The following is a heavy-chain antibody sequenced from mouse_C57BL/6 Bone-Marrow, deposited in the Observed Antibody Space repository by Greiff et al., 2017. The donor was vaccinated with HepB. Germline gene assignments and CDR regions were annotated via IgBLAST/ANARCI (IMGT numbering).Heavy chain of an antibody. CDR3: ARDDDWYYDV. J-gene: IGHJ1*01. CDR1: GYTFTSYT. D-gene: IGHD2-12*01. V-gene: IGHV1-4*01. CDR2: INPCSGYT. Sequence: QVQLQQSGAELARPGASVKMSCKASGYTFTSYTMHWVKQRPGQGLEWIGYINPCSGYTKYNQKFKDKSTLTADKSSSTAYMHLSSLTSEDSAVYSCARDDDWYYDVWGSGTTVTVSS.